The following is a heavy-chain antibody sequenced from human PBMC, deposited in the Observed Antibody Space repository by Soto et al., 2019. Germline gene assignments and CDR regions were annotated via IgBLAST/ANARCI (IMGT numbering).Heavy chain of an antibody. CDR2: VIPILGVV. V-gene: IGHV1-69*04. J-gene: IGHJ4*01. Sequence: SVKVSFKASGGYYRSYTITWVRQAPGQGLEWMGRVIPILGVVNYAQKFQGKVTFTADKSTSTAYMELSSLRSDDTAVYYCARESVGDYPLLDYWDKGTLVTVSS. D-gene: IGHD4-17*01. CDR1: GGYYRSYT. CDR3: ARESVGDYPLLDY.